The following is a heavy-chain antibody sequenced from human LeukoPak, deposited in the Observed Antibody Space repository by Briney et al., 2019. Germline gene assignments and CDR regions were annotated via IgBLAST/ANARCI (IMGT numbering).Heavy chain of an antibody. J-gene: IGHJ4*02. CDR2: INHSGST. CDR3: AKVKAIAAAGTDDY. CDR1: GGSFSGYY. V-gene: IGHV4-34*01. Sequence: SETLSLTCAVYGGSFSGYYWSWIRQPPGKGLEWIGEINHSGSTNYNPSLKSRVTISVDTSKNQFSLKLSSVTAADTAAYYCAKVKAIAAAGTDDYWGQGTLVTVSS. D-gene: IGHD6-13*01.